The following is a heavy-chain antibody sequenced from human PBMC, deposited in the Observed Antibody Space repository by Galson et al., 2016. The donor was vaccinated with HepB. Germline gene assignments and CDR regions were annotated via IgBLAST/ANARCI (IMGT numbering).Heavy chain of an antibody. V-gene: IGHV3-64*05. CDR2: ISSVAGTT. J-gene: IGHJ4*02. Sequence: SLRLSCAASGFNVSSYALHWVRQAPGKGLEYFSGISSVAGTTYYVDSVRGRFTISRDNSKNTLYGQMNSLRDKDTAVYFCVARKVRDFILVEYWGQGTLVTVAS. CDR3: VARKVRDFILVEY. D-gene: IGHD2-21*01. CDR1: GFNVSSYA.